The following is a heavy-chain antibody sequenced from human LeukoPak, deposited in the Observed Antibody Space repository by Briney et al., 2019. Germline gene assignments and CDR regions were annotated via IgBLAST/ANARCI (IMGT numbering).Heavy chain of an antibody. J-gene: IGHJ4*02. Sequence: PSETLSLTCTVSGGSISSGSYYWSWIRQPAGKGLEWIGRIYTSGSTNYNPSLKSRVTISVDTSKNQFSLKLSSVTAADTAVYYCARGTTVTTWLSFDYWGQGTLVTVSS. V-gene: IGHV4-61*02. CDR2: IYTSGST. D-gene: IGHD4-17*01. CDR3: ARGTTVTTWLSFDY. CDR1: GGSISSGSYY.